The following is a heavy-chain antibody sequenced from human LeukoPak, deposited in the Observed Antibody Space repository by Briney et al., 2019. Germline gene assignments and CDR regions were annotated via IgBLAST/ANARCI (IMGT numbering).Heavy chain of an antibody. CDR3: ARGGSSYYFDY. Sequence: GGSLRLSCAASRFTFSSYSMNWVRQAPGKGLEWVSSISSSSSYIYYADSVKGRFTISRDNAKNSLYLQMNSLRAEDTAVYYCARGGSSYYFDYWGQGTLVTVSS. CDR2: ISSSSSYI. J-gene: IGHJ4*02. V-gene: IGHV3-21*01. CDR1: RFTFSSYS.